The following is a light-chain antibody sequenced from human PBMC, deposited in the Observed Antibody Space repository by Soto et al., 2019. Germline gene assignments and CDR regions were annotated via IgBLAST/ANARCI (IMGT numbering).Light chain of an antibody. CDR2: NIN. CDR1: SSNIGSNT. V-gene: IGLV1-44*01. Sequence: QSVLTQPPSASGTPGQRVTISCSGSSSNIGSNTVNWYQQLPGTAPKLLIFNINQRPSGVPDRFSGSKSGTSASLAISGLQSEDEADYYCAAWDDSLNGSLVFGGGTKLTVL. CDR3: AAWDDSLNGSLV. J-gene: IGLJ2*01.